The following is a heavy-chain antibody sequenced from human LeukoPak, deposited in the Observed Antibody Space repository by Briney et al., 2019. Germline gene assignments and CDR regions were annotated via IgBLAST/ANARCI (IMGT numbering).Heavy chain of an antibody. J-gene: IGHJ6*03. CDR1: EYTFTGYY. D-gene: IGHD1-14*01. CDR3: ARDRTRYYYYSYMDV. Sequence: ASVKVFCKTSEYTFTGYYMHWVRQAPGQGLEWMGWINPNSGDTNYAQKFQGRVTMTRDTSISTAYMELSRLRSDDTAVYYCARDRTRYYYYSYMDVWGKGTAVTISS. V-gene: IGHV1-2*02. CDR2: INPNSGDT.